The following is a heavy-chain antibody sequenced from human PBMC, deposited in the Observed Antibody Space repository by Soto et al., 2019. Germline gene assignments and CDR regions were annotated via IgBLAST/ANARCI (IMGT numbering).Heavy chain of an antibody. CDR2: IWYDGSVQ. J-gene: IGHJ4*02. Sequence: PGGSLRLSCAASGLTFSIYGMHWVRQAPGKGLEWVASIWYDGSVQYYADSVKGRFTISRDNFQNTLHLQMNSLRAEDTAVYYCAKGVGYCTNGVCSPSYYFDYWGRGTLVTVSS. D-gene: IGHD2-8*01. CDR3: AKGVGYCTNGVCSPSYYFDY. CDR1: GLTFSIYG. V-gene: IGHV3-30*02.